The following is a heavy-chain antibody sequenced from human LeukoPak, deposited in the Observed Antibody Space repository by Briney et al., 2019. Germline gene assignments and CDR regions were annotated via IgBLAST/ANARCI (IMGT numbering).Heavy chain of an antibody. Sequence: ASVKVSCKASGYTFTGYYMHWVRQAPGQGLEWMGWINPNSGGTNYAQNFQGRVTMTRHTPISTAYMELSRLRSDDTAVYYCARVSTIFGVVPEGVWGQGTLVTVSS. CDR2: INPNSGGT. V-gene: IGHV1-2*02. D-gene: IGHD3-3*01. J-gene: IGHJ4*02. CDR3: ARVSTIFGVVPEGV. CDR1: GYTFTGYY.